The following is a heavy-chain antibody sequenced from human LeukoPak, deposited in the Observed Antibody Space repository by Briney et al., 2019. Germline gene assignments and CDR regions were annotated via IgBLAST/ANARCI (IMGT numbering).Heavy chain of an antibody. CDR2: IYYSGST. J-gene: IGHJ6*02. V-gene: IGHV4-59*01. Sequence: SETLSLTCTVSGGSISSYYWSWIRQPPRKGLEWIGYIYYSGSTNYNPSLKSRVTISVDTSKNQFSLKLSSVTAADTAVYYCARDYYYYGMDVWGQGTTVIVSS. CDR3: ARDYYYYGMDV. CDR1: GGSISSYY.